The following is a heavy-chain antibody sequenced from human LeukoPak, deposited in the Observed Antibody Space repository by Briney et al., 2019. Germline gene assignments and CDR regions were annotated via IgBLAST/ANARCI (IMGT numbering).Heavy chain of an antibody. CDR1: GFTFDDYS. CDR2: INWNGGST. CDR3: ARHVVAVGFDY. Sequence: GGSLRLSCAASGFTFDDYSMTWVRQAPGKGLEWVSGINWNGGSTGYADSVKGRFTISRDNAKNSLYLQMNSLRAEDTAVYYCARHVVAVGFDYWGQGTLVTVSS. D-gene: IGHD3-22*01. J-gene: IGHJ4*02. V-gene: IGHV3-20*04.